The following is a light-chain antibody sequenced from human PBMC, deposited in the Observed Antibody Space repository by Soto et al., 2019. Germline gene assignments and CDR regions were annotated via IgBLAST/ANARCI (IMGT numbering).Light chain of an antibody. V-gene: IGKV1-16*02. CDR1: QGINNN. CDR3: QQYNTYPRT. Sequence: DIQMTQSPSSLSASVGDRVTITCRASQGINNNLAWFQQKPGKDPRSLIYSASSLQSGVPSKFSGSGSGTDFTLTISSLQPEDFATYYCQQYNTYPRTFGLGTKVDIK. J-gene: IGKJ1*01. CDR2: SAS.